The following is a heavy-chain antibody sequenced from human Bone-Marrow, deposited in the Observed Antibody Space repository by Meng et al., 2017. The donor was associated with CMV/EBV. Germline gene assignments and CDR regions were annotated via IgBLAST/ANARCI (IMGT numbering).Heavy chain of an antibody. Sequence: SETLSLTCAVYGGSFSGYYWGWIRQAPGKGLEWIGHIHYNGSTNYNASLKSRVTVSVDRSKNQFSLKLSSVTAADTAVYYCARPRITIFGAVTVFDAWGQGTLVTVSS. CDR1: GGSFSGYY. J-gene: IGHJ5*02. CDR3: ARPRITIFGAVTVFDA. CDR2: IHYNGST. V-gene: IGHV4-34*11. D-gene: IGHD3-3*01.